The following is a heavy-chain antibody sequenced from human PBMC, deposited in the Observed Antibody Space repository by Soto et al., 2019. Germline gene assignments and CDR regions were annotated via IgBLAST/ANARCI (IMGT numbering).Heavy chain of an antibody. CDR3: VRELGLAY. J-gene: IGHJ4*02. D-gene: IGHD7-27*01. CDR1: GFTLSNYW. Sequence: LRLSCAASGFTLSNYWMTWVRQAPGKGLEWVANINKDGSQKNYVDSVKGRFTIARDNGQNSLSLQINSLRVEDTAVYYCVRELGLAYRCKGALVTVSS. CDR2: INKDGSQK. V-gene: IGHV3-7*03.